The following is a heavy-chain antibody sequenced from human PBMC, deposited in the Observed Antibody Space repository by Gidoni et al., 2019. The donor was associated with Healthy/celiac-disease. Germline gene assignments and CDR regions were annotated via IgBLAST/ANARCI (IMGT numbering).Heavy chain of an antibody. CDR1: GGPISSGGYY. J-gene: IGHJ6*02. D-gene: IGHD3-10*01. CDR3: ARVTRGPGGDV. V-gene: IGHV4-31*01. CDR2: IYYSGST. Sequence: QVQRQESGPGLVKPSQTLSLTCTVSGGPISSGGYYWSWIRPHPGKGLEWIGYIYYSGSTYYNPSLKRLVTISLDTSKNQFSLKLSSVTAADTAVYYCARVTRGPGGDVWGQGTTVTVSS.